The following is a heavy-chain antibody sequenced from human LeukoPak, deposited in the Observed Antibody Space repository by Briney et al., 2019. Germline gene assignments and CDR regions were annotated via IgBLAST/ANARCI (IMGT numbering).Heavy chain of an antibody. D-gene: IGHD4-23*01. CDR2: LYYTGST. CDR3: AREYYGGTFDY. CDR1: GGSIRSYY. J-gene: IGHJ4*02. V-gene: IGHV4-59*01. Sequence: SETLSLTCSVSGGSIRSYYWSWIRQPPGKGLEWIGYLYYTGSTKYNPSLKGRVTISADTSKNQISLKLSSVTAADTAVYYCAREYYGGTFDYWGQGTLVTVSS.